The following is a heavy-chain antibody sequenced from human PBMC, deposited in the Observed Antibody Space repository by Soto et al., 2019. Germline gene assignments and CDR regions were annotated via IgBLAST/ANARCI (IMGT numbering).Heavy chain of an antibody. CDR2: IWYDGSNK. V-gene: IGHV3-33*08. Sequence: QPGGSLRLSCAASGFTVSSYGMHWVRQAPGKGLEWVAVIWYDGSNKYYADSVKGRFTISRDNSKNTLYLQMNSLRAEDTAVYYCARDNGPDYYDSSGYYIDYWGQGTLVTVSS. CDR3: ARDNGPDYYDSSGYYIDY. J-gene: IGHJ4*02. CDR1: GFTVSSYG. D-gene: IGHD3-22*01.